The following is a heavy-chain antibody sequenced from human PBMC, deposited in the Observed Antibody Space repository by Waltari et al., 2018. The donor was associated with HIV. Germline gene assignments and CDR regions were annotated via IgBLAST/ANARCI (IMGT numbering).Heavy chain of an antibody. CDR1: GFTFNSYS. V-gene: IGHV3-21*01. D-gene: IGHD2-15*01. CDR2: SSSCSSYI. CDR3: ARGGGNHYGMDV. J-gene: IGHJ6*02. Sequence: EVQLVESGGGLVKPGGSLRLSCVASGFTFNSYSMNWVRQAPGKGLGWGSSSSSCSSYIYYADSVGGRFTISRDNAKNSLYLQMNSLRAEDTAVYYCARGGGNHYGMDVWGQGTTVTVSS.